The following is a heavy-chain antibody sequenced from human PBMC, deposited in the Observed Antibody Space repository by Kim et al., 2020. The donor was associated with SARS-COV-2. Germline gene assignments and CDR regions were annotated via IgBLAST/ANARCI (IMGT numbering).Heavy chain of an antibody. J-gene: IGHJ3*02. CDR2: INAGNGNT. V-gene: IGHV1-3*01. D-gene: IGHD6-13*01. Sequence: ASVKVSCKASGYTFTSYAMHWLRQAPGQRLEWMGWINAGNGNTKYSQKFQGRVTITRDTSASTAYMELSSLRSEDTAVYYCARDRYSSSWYDYDAFDIWGQGTMVTVSS. CDR3: ARDRYSSSWYDYDAFDI. CDR1: GYTFTSYA.